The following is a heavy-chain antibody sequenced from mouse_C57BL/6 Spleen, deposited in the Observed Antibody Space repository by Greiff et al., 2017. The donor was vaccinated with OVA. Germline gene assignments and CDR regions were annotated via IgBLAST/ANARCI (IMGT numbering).Heavy chain of an antibody. CDR1: GFTFSDYY. CDR2: INYDGSST. J-gene: IGHJ2*01. Sequence: DVKLVESEGGLVQPGSSMKLSCTASGFTFSDYYMAWVRQVPEKGLEWVANINYDGSSTYYLDSLKSRFIISRDNAKNILYLQMSSLKSEDTATYYCAREGLGSSYDYWGQGTTLTVSS. CDR3: AREGLGSSYDY. V-gene: IGHV5-16*01. D-gene: IGHD1-1*01.